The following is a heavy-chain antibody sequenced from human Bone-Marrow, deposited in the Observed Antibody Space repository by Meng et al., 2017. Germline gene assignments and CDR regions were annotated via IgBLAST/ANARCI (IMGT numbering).Heavy chain of an antibody. D-gene: IGHD5/OR15-5a*01. CDR2: IRSKADSYAT. J-gene: IGHJ6*02. Sequence: GESLKISCAASGFIFSGSAMHWVRQAPGKGLGWVGRIRSKADSYATAYAASVRGRFTISRDDSKNTAYLQMNSLKIEDAAVYYCTRLSVAYYYYYAMSVWGQGTTVTVSS. CDR1: GFIFSGSA. V-gene: IGHV3-73*01. CDR3: TRLSVAYYYYYAMSV.